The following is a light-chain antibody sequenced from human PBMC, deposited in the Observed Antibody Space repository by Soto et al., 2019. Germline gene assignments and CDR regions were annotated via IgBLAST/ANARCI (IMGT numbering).Light chain of an antibody. CDR1: HSVANN. CDR3: QQHNNWPPWT. Sequence: IALAQSPGTRSVSPGERANRCRRASHSVANNFVWSQQKPGQAPRLLIYGASTSATGIPARFSGSGTGTEFTRTISNLRSEDSAVDSCQQHNNWPPWTFGQGTRLEIK. V-gene: IGKV3-15*01. J-gene: IGKJ5*01. CDR2: GAS.